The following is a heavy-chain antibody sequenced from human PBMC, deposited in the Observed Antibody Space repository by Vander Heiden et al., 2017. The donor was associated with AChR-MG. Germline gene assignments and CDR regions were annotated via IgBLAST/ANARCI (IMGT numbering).Heavy chain of an antibody. CDR3: ARDHPGGGYSGSYLDY. V-gene: IGHV4-59*01. J-gene: IGHJ4*02. CDR2: IYYSGST. D-gene: IGHD1-26*01. CDR1: GGSISSYY. Sequence: QVQLQESGPGLVKPSETLSLTCTVPGGSISSYYWSWIRQPPGKGLEWIGYIYYSGSTNYNPSLKSRVTISVDTSKNQFSLKLSSVTAADTAVYYCARDHPGGGYSGSYLDYWGQGTLVTVSS.